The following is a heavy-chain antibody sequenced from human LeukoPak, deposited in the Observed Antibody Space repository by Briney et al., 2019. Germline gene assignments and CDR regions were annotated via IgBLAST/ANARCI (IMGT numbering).Heavy chain of an antibody. J-gene: IGHJ6*03. CDR3: TREVYSYMDV. CDR1: SGSISTSNYY. Sequence: SETLSLTCTVSSGSISTSNYYWGWVRQPPGTALEWIGNIFYSGSTYYSPSLKSRVTISLDTSRNQFSLKLSSVTAADTAVYYCTREVYSYMDVWGKGTTVTISS. V-gene: IGHV4-39*07. D-gene: IGHD2-8*01. CDR2: IFYSGST.